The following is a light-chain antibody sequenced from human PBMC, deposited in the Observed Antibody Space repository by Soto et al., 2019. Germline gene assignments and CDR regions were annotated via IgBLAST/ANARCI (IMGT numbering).Light chain of an antibody. Sequence: IRLTRSPSSLSASVGDRVPITCRATQGINTFLAWYQQKPRKAPKLLIYAASTLQSGVTLRFSGSGSGAEFTLTISSKQPENFATYYCHKLESYPATFGGGTKVDSK. V-gene: IGKV1-9*01. J-gene: IGKJ4*01. CDR1: QGINTF. CDR3: HKLESYPAT. CDR2: AAS.